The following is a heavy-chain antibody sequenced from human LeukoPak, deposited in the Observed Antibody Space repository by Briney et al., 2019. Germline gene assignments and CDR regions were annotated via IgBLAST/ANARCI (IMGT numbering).Heavy chain of an antibody. Sequence: TGGSLRLSCAASGFTFSDYYMSWIRQAPGKGLEWVSYISSSGSTIYYADSVKGRFTISRDNAKNSLYLQMNSLRAEDTAVYYCAREGGDDYGDSGGGYYFDYWAREPWSPSPQ. J-gene: IGHJ4*02. V-gene: IGHV3-11*01. CDR3: AREGGDDYGDSGGGYYFDY. CDR1: GFTFSDYY. CDR2: ISSSGSTI. D-gene: IGHD4-17*01.